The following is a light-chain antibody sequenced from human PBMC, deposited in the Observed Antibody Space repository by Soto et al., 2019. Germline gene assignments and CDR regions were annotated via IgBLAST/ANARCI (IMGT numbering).Light chain of an antibody. J-gene: IGLJ3*02. CDR3: SSYTSASPLWV. Sequence: QSALTQPASVSGSPGQSITISCTGTSSDIGSSNYVSWYQQYPGKAPTLLIYEVDNRPSGVSNRFSGSKSVTTASLTISGLQPEDEAEYPCSSYTSASPLWVFGGGTKLTVL. V-gene: IGLV2-14*01. CDR1: SSDIGSSNY. CDR2: EVD.